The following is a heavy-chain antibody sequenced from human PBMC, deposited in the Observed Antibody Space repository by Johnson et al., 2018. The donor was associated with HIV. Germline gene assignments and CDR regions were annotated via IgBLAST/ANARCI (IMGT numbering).Heavy chain of an antibody. V-gene: IGHV3-11*04. CDR2: ISSSGNTI. CDR3: ARDESGYDEGFDAFDI. J-gene: IGHJ3*02. D-gene: IGHD5-12*01. CDR1: GFTFSDYY. Sequence: QVQLMESGGGLVKPGGSLRLSCAASGFTFSDYYMSWIRQAPGKGLEWVSYISSSGNTIYYADSVKGRFTISRDNAKNSLYLQMNSLRVEDTAVYYCARDESGYDEGFDAFDIWDQGTMVTVSS.